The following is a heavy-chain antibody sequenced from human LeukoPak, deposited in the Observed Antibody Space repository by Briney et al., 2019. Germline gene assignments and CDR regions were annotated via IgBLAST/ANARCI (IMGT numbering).Heavy chain of an antibody. CDR3: ARAPITMVRGVINYFDY. D-gene: IGHD3-10*01. J-gene: IGHJ4*02. CDR1: GFTFSSYS. Sequence: GGSLRLSCAASGFTFSSYSMSWVRQAPGKGLEWVSSISSSSSYIYYADSVKGRFTISRDNAKNSLYLQMNSLRAEDTAVYYCARAPITMVRGVINYFDYWGQGTLVTVSS. CDR2: ISSSSSYI. V-gene: IGHV3-21*01.